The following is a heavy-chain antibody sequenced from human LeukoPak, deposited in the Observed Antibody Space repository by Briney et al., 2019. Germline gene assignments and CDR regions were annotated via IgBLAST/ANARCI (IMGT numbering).Heavy chain of an antibody. V-gene: IGHV3-21*01. CDR1: GFTFSSYS. D-gene: IGHD6-13*01. J-gene: IGHJ4*02. Sequence: PGGSLRLSCAASGFTFSSYSMNWVRQAPGKGLEWVSSISSRSSYIYYADSVKGRFTISRDNAKNSLYLQMNSLRVEDTAVYYCARGESSSWILEYYFDYWGQGTLVTVSS. CDR2: ISSRSSYI. CDR3: ARGESSSWILEYYFDY.